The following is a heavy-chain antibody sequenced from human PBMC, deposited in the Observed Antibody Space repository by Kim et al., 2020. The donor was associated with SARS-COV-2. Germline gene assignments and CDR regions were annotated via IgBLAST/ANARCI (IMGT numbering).Heavy chain of an antibody. CDR1: GFTFSSYS. J-gene: IGHJ4*02. CDR3: ARGLAANYFDY. Sequence: GGSLRLSCEASGFTFSSYSMNWVRQAPGKGLEWVSSISSSSSYIYYADSVKGRFTISRDNAKNSLYLQMNSLRAEDTAVYYCARGLAANYFDYWGQGTLVTVSS. V-gene: IGHV3-21*01. CDR2: ISSSSSYI. D-gene: IGHD6-13*01.